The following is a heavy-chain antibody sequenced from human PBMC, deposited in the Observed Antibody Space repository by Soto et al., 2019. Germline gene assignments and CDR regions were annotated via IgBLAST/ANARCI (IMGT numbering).Heavy chain of an antibody. CDR2: IYSGGST. D-gene: IGHD6-19*01. CDR1: GFTVSSNY. Sequence: GGSLRLSCAASGFTVSSNYMSWVRQAPGKGLEWVSVIYSGGSTYYADSVKGRFTISRDNSKNTLYLQMNSLRAEDTAVYYCARGARGSGTPTWTKDYYYYYGMDVWGQGTTVTVSS. CDR3: ARGARGSGTPTWTKDYYYYYGMDV. J-gene: IGHJ6*02. V-gene: IGHV3-53*01.